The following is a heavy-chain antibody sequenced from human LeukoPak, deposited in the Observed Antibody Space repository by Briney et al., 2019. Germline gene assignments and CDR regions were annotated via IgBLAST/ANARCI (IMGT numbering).Heavy chain of an antibody. D-gene: IGHD3-22*01. J-gene: IGHJ4*02. V-gene: IGHV1-2*02. CDR3: ARVDDRGHYYDSSGPRKLFDY. CDR1: GYTFTGYY. CDR2: INPNSGGT. Sequence: ASVKVSCKASGYTFTGYYMHWVRQAPGQGLEWMGWINPNSGGTDYAQKFQGRVTMTRDTSISTAYMELSRLRSDDTAVYYCARVDDRGHYYDSSGPRKLFDYWGQGTLVTVSS.